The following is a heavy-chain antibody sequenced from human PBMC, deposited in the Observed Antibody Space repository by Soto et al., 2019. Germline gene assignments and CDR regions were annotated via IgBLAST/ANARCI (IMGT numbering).Heavy chain of an antibody. V-gene: IGHV1-18*01. J-gene: IGHJ5*02. CDR1: GYTFTSYG. CDR3: ARGYCSGGSCYTGWFDP. Sequence: QVQLVQSGAEVKKPGASVRVSCKASGYTFTSYGISWVRQAPGQVLEWMGWISGYNGNTNYAQKLQGRVTMTKDTSTSTANMELRSLRSDDTAVYYCARGYCSGGSCYTGWFDPWGQGTLVTVSS. CDR2: ISGYNGNT. D-gene: IGHD2-15*01.